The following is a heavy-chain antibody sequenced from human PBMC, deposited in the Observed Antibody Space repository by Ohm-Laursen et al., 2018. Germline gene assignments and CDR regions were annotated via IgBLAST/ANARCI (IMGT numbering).Heavy chain of an antibody. J-gene: IGHJ4*02. D-gene: IGHD6-13*01. CDR1: GFSLSTFGVG. Sequence: TQTLTLTRTFSGFSLSTFGVGVGWIRQPPGKALEWLALIYWHDDKRYSPSLKSRLTITKDTSKNQVVLTMTNMDPVDTATYYCVHSPSSSSHDYWGQGTLVTVSS. V-gene: IGHV2-5*01. CDR2: IYWHDDK. CDR3: VHSPSSSSHDY.